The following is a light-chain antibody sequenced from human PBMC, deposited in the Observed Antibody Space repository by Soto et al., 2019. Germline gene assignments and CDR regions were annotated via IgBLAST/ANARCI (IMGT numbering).Light chain of an antibody. J-gene: IGKJ4*01. CDR1: QSVSSN. V-gene: IGKV3-15*01. CDR3: QQYNNWPPLT. CDR2: GPS. Sequence: EIVMTQSPATLSVSPGERATLSCRASQSVSSNLAWYQQKPGQAPRLLIYGPSTSATGIPARFSGSGSGTEFTLTISSLQSEDFAVYYCQQYNNWPPLTFGGGTKVEIK.